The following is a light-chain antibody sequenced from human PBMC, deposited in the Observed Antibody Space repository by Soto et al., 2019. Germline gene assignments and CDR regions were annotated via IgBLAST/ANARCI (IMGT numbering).Light chain of an antibody. J-gene: IGKJ4*01. CDR2: GAS. CDR1: QTVRTNY. Sequence: EIVLTQSPGTLSLSPGERATLSCRASQTVRTNYLAWFQHKPGQAPRLLIYGASSRATGMPDRFSGSGSGTDFTLTINRLEPEDFAVYFCQEYSGSPRTFGGGTKVEIK. V-gene: IGKV3-20*01. CDR3: QEYSGSPRT.